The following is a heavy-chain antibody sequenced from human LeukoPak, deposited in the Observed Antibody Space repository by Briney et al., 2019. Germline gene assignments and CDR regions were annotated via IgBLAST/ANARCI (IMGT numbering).Heavy chain of an antibody. D-gene: IGHD1-1*01. Sequence: PGGSRRLSCAASGFTFCYYGMHWVRQAPGKGLECAAYVASDGNFRDYVDSVKGRFTVSRDNSKDTLYLQTDSLRTEDTGVYYCANLPYNWNTHFDDYWGHGTLVTVSS. CDR3: ANLPYNWNTHFDDY. CDR2: VASDGNFR. V-gene: IGHV3-30*02. CDR1: GFTFCYYG. J-gene: IGHJ4*01.